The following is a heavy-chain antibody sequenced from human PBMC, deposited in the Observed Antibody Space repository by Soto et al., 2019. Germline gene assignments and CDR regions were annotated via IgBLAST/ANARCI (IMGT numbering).Heavy chain of an antibody. CDR3: ERVWWPRLTEYWYFDL. D-gene: IGHD5-12*01. V-gene: IGHV3-21*01. Sequence: EVQLVESGGGLVKPGGSLRLSCAASGFTFSSYSMNWVRQAPGKGLEWVSSISSSSSYIYYADSVKGRFTISRDNAKNSLYLQMNSLRAEDTAVYYCERVWWPRLTEYWYFDLWGRGTLVTVSS. J-gene: IGHJ2*01. CDR2: ISSSSSYI. CDR1: GFTFSSYS.